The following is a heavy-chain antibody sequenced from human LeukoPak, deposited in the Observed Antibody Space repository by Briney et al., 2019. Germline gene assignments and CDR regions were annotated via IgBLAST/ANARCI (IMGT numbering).Heavy chain of an antibody. J-gene: IGHJ4*02. Sequence: GGSLRPSCAASGFTFSSYAMHWVRQAPGKGLEWVAVISYDGSNKYYADSVKGRFTISRDNSKNTLYLQMNSLRAEDTAVYYCARDPSSGYYVYFDYWGQGTLVTASS. CDR2: ISYDGSNK. CDR1: GFTFSSYA. D-gene: IGHD3-22*01. CDR3: ARDPSSGYYVYFDY. V-gene: IGHV3-30-3*01.